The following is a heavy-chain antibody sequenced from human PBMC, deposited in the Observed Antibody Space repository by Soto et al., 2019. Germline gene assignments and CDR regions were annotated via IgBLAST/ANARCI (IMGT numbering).Heavy chain of an antibody. J-gene: IGHJ4*02. CDR3: ATEGRSGYCGGRSCRDNDY. CDR1: GFTFRNYW. Sequence: EVQLVESGGGLVQPGGSLRLSCAASGFTFRNYWMTWVRQAPGKGLEWAASINEDGSAKYYVDSVKGRFTISRDNAKSSLYLQMNSMRAEDTDIYYCATEGRSGYCGGRSCRDNDYWGQGTLVTVSS. CDR2: INEDGSAK. D-gene: IGHD2-15*01. V-gene: IGHV3-7*01.